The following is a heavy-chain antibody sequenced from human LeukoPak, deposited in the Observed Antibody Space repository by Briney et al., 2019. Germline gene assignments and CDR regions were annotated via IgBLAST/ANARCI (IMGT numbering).Heavy chain of an antibody. CDR1: GGSITTYY. V-gene: IGHV4-59*01. J-gene: IGHJ4*02. CDR3: ARGGSRSYTSSTLDY. D-gene: IGHD5/OR15-5a*01. CDR2: ISYSGST. Sequence: SETLSLTCSVSGGSITTYYWSWIRQPPGKGLEWIGSISYSGSTNYNPSLKSRVTVSMDTSKNRFSLKLSFLTAADTAVYYCARGGSRSYTSSTLDYWGQGTLVTVAS.